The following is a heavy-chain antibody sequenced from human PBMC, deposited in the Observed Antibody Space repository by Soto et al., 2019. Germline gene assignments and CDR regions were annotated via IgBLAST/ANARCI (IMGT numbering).Heavy chain of an antibody. Sequence: QVQVVESGGGVVQPGRSLRLSCVASGFIFSNYGMHWVRQAPGKGLEWVAVISNDGTNKYYADSVKGRFTISRDNSKNTLCLQMNSLRAEDTALYYCAKGLFGCGSSALHKNRFDYWGQGTLVTVSS. J-gene: IGHJ4*02. CDR2: ISNDGTNK. V-gene: IGHV3-30*18. CDR3: AKGLFGCGSSALHKNRFDY. CDR1: GFIFSNYG. D-gene: IGHD6-6*01.